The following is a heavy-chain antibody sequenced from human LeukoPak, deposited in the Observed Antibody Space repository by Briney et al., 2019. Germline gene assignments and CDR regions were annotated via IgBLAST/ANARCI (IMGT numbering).Heavy chain of an antibody. CDR1: GFTFSIYA. Sequence: GGSLRLSCAGSGFTFSIYAMAWVRQAPGKGLEWVSAISSGGSNTNYADSVKGRFTMSRDNSKNTLYLQMNSLTAEDTAVYYCGRRSCSGGSCNCDYWGPGTLVTVSS. D-gene: IGHD2-15*01. CDR2: ISSGGSNT. J-gene: IGHJ4*01. V-gene: IGHV3-23*01. CDR3: GRRSCSGGSCNCDY.